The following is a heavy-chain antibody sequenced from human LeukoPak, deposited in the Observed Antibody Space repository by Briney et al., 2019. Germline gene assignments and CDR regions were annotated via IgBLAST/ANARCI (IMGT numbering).Heavy chain of an antibody. J-gene: IGHJ5*02. D-gene: IGHD2-2*02. CDR1: GYTFTSYG. V-gene: IGHV1-18*01. CDR3: ARGRYCSSTSCYISGTGDWFDP. CDR2: ISAYNGNT. Sequence: ASVKVSCKASGYTFTSYGISWVRQAPGQGLEWMGWISAYNGNTNYAQKLQGRVTMTTDISTSTAYMELRSLRSDDTAVYYCARGRYCSSTSCYISGTGDWFDPWGQGTLVTVSS.